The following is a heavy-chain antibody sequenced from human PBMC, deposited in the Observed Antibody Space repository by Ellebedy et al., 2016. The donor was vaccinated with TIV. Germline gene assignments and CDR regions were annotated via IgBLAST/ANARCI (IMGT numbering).Heavy chain of an antibody. Sequence: ASVKVSCKASGSSAISWVRQAPGLGLEWMGGIIPILGIANYAQKFQGRVTKTRDTSTSTVYMELSSLRSEDTAVYYCARDLSYDSSGPLWDWGQGTLVTVSS. CDR1: GSSA. CDR3: ARDLSYDSSGPLWD. CDR2: IIPILGIA. J-gene: IGHJ4*02. D-gene: IGHD3-22*01. V-gene: IGHV1-69*10.